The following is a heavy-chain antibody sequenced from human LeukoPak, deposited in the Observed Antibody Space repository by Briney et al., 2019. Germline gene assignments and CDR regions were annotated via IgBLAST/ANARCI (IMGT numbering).Heavy chain of an antibody. CDR2: ISAYNGNT. CDR3: ARDFSVDYGRSWFDP. D-gene: IGHD4-17*01. Sequence: GASVKVSCKASGYTFTSYGISWVRQAPGQGLEWMGWISAYNGNTNYAQKLQGRVTMTTDTSTSTAYMELRSLRSDDTAVYYCARDFSVDYGRSWFDPWGQGTLVTVSS. J-gene: IGHJ5*02. CDR1: GYTFTSYG. V-gene: IGHV1-18*01.